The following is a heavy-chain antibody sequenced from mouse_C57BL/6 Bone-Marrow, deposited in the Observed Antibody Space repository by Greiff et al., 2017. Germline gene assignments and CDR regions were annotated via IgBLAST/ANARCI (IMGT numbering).Heavy chain of an antibody. CDR3: AREGGYYGSSSYYYAMDY. V-gene: IGHV1-80*01. J-gene: IGHJ4*01. CDR2: IYPGDGDT. CDR1: GYAFSSYW. Sequence: QVQLQQSGAELVKPGASVKISCKASGYAFSSYWMNWVKQRPGKGLEWIGQIYPGDGDTNYNGKFKGKATLTADKSSSTAYMQLSSLTSEDSAVYFCAREGGYYGSSSYYYAMDYWGQGTSVTVSS. D-gene: IGHD1-1*01.